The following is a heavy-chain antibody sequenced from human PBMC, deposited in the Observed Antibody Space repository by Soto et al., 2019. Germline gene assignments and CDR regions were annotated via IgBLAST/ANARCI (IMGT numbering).Heavy chain of an antibody. CDR2: IIPIFGTA. CDR1: GGTFSSYA. V-gene: IGHV1-69*01. D-gene: IGHD2-2*02. Sequence: QVQLVQSGAEVKKPGSSVKVSCKASGGTFSSYAISWVRQAPGQGLEWMGGIIPIFGTANYAQKFQGRVTITADESTSTAYMELSSLRSEDTAVYYCARDRCSSTSCYTFNWFDPWGQGTLVTVSS. CDR3: ARDRCSSTSCYTFNWFDP. J-gene: IGHJ5*02.